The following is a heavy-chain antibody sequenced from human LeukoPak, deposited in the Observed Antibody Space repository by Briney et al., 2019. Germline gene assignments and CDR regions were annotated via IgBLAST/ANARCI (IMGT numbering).Heavy chain of an antibody. Sequence: PSETLSLTCTVSGGSISSYYWSWIRQPPGKGLEWIGYIYYSGSTNYNPSLKSRVTISEDTSKNQFSLKLSSVTAADTAVYYCARNLGAPVPDAFDIWGQGTMVTVSS. V-gene: IGHV4-59*01. D-gene: IGHD3-16*01. CDR1: GGSISSYY. J-gene: IGHJ3*02. CDR2: IYYSGST. CDR3: ARNLGAPVPDAFDI.